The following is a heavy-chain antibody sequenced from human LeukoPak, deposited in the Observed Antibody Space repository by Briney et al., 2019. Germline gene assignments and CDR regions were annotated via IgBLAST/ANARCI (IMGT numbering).Heavy chain of an antibody. J-gene: IGHJ4*02. CDR1: GGSIVSSTFY. CDR2: IHHRGST. CDR3: ARENWRDGYVGSK. Sequence: SETLSLTCSVSGGSIVSSTFYWGWVRQPPGKGLEWIGIIHHRGSTYYNSSLKSRVTISVDTSKNTLSLKLNSVTAADTAVYYCARENWRDGYVGSKWGQGTLVTVSS. D-gene: IGHD5-24*01. V-gene: IGHV4-39*07.